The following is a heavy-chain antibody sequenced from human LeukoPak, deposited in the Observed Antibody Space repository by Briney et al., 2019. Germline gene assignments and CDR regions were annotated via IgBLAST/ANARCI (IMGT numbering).Heavy chain of an antibody. Sequence: ASVKVSYKASGYTFTSDYMNWVRQAPGQGLEWMGIVHSSGGVIKYAQEFQDRLTVTRDTSTSTIYMELSSLRSEDTAVYYCAGSSHQRNWFDPWGQGTLVTVSS. CDR2: VHSSGGVI. CDR3: AGSSHQRNWFDP. CDR1: GYTFTSDY. V-gene: IGHV1-46*01. J-gene: IGHJ5*02. D-gene: IGHD1-26*01.